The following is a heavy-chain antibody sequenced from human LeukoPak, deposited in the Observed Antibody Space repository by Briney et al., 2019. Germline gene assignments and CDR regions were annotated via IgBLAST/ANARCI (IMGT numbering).Heavy chain of an antibody. D-gene: IGHD3-22*01. Sequence: PGGSVRLSCAASGFTYSSYQMSWLRQAPGKGREGVANIKRGGSEKYYVDSVKGRFTISRDNAKNSLYLQMNSLRAEDTAVYYCARKVVYDRSGYPLSDYFDYWGQGTLITVSS. CDR2: IKRGGSEK. J-gene: IGHJ4*02. CDR3: ARKVVYDRSGYPLSDYFDY. CDR1: GFTYSSYQ. V-gene: IGHV3-7*01.